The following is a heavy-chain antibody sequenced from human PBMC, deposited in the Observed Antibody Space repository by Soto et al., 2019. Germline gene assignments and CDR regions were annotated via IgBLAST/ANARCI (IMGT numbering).Heavy chain of an antibody. V-gene: IGHV3-30*18. CDR1: GFTFSNFA. Sequence: PGGSLRLSCAASGFTFSNFAMHWARQAPGKGLEWVAVISYDGSSKYFADSVKGRFTLSRDNPKNALYLQMNSLRGEDTAVYYCAKEHSSTTYDRYYYGVDVWGQGTTVTVSS. CDR3: AKEHSSTTYDRYYYGVDV. CDR2: ISYDGSSK. D-gene: IGHD2-2*01. J-gene: IGHJ6*02.